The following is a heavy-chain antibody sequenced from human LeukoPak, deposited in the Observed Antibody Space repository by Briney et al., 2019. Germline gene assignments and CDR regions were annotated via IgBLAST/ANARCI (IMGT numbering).Heavy chain of an antibody. CDR1: GFTFSSYG. CDR2: ISYDGSNE. J-gene: IGHJ6*02. CDR3: ARVSRDFYSNYYYYYGMDV. D-gene: IGHD4-11*01. V-gene: IGHV3-30*03. Sequence: GRSLRLSCAASGFTFSSYGMHWVRQAPGKGLEWVAVISYDGSNEYYVDSVKGRFTISRDNSKNTLYLQMNSLRAEDTAVYYCARVSRDFYSNYYYYYGMDVWGQGTTVTVSS.